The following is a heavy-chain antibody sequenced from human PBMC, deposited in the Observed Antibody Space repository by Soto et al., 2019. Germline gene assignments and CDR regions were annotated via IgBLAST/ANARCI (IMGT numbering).Heavy chain of an antibody. V-gene: IGHV3-11*01. CDR3: ARDQFAMTTVTTNWFDP. J-gene: IGHJ5*02. D-gene: IGHD4-17*01. CDR2: ISSSGSTI. CDR1: GFTFSDYY. Sequence: QVQLVESGGGLVKPGGSLRLSCAASGFTFSDYYMSWIHQAPGKGLEWVSYISSSGSTIYYADSVKGRFTISRDNAKNSLYLQMNSLRAEDTAVYYCARDQFAMTTVTTNWFDPWGQGTLVTVSS.